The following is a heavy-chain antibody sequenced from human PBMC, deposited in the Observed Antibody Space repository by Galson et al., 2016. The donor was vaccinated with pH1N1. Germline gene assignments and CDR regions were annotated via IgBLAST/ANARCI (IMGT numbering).Heavy chain of an antibody. Sequence: SLRLSCAASGFTFTSYAMHWVRQAPGKGLEWVAVILYDGTNEYYADSVKGRFTISRDKTQSTVYPQMNSLRTGDTAVYYCARDSEYSGHEGFHWSQGTLVVVSS. CDR3: ARDSEYSGHEGFH. J-gene: IGHJ4*02. V-gene: IGHV3-30*04. CDR2: ILYDGTNE. CDR1: GFTFTSYA. D-gene: IGHD5-12*01.